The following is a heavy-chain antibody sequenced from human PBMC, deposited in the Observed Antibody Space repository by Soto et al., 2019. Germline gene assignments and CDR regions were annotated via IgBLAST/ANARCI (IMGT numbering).Heavy chain of an antibody. Sequence: GESLRISCKGPGHLFNNHWIGWVRQTPGKGLEWMGLIFTRDSETKTSPSFQGHVSFSVDNSINTVYLQWTSLKTTDTGIYFCARGYFDSGHGYDLWGQGTLVTVSS. CDR1: GHLFNNHW. D-gene: IGHD3-10*01. J-gene: IGHJ5*02. CDR3: ARGYFDSGHGYDL. V-gene: IGHV5-51*01. CDR2: IFTRDSET.